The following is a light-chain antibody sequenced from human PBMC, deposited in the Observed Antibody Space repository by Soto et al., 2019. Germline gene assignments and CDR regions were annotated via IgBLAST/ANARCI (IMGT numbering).Light chain of an antibody. Sequence: QSVLTQPPSASGSPGQSVTISCTGTSSDVGGYNYVSWYQQHPGTAPKLMIYEVSKRPSGVPDRFSGSKSGNTASLTVSGLQAEDEADYYCTSYAGSNNFFYVFGTGTKVTVL. J-gene: IGLJ1*01. CDR3: TSYAGSNNFFYV. V-gene: IGLV2-8*01. CDR2: EVS. CDR1: SSDVGGYNY.